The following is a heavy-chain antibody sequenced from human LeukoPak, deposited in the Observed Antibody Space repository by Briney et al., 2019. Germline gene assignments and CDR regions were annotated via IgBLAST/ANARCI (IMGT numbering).Heavy chain of an antibody. CDR1: GFTFSSYA. V-gene: IGHV3-30-3*01. CDR2: ISYDGSNK. CDR3: ARDIALSSGWAPSDY. D-gene: IGHD6-19*01. Sequence: GGSLRLSCAASGFTFSSYAMHWVRQAPGKGLEWVAVISYDGSNKYYADSVKGQFTISRDNSKNTLYLQMNSLRAEDTAVYYCARDIALSSGWAPSDYWGQGTLVTVSS. J-gene: IGHJ4*02.